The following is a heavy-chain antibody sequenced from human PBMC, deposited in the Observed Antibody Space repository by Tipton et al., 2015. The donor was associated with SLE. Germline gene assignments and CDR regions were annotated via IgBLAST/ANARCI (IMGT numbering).Heavy chain of an antibody. D-gene: IGHD3-16*01. CDR3: AREWGNRGGFDY. J-gene: IGHJ4*02. CDR2: INHSGST. Sequence: LRLSCAVYGGSFSGYYWSWIRQPPGKGLEWIGEINHSGSTNHNPSLKSRVTISVDTSKNQLSLKLSAVTAADTTVYYCAREWGNRGGFDYWGQGTLVTVSS. V-gene: IGHV4-34*01. CDR1: GGSFSGYY.